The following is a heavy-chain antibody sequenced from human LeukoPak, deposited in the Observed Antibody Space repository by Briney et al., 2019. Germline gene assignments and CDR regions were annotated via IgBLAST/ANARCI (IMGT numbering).Heavy chain of an antibody. CDR2: ISYDGSNK. V-gene: IGHV3-30-3*01. CDR3: AENSALEY. Sequence: GGSLRLSCAASGFTFSSYAMHWVRQAPGKRLEWVAVISYDGSNKYYADSVKGRFTISRDNSKNTLYLQMNSLRAEDTAVYYCAENSALEYWGQGTLVTVSS. J-gene: IGHJ4*02. D-gene: IGHD1/OR15-1a*01. CDR1: GFTFSSYA.